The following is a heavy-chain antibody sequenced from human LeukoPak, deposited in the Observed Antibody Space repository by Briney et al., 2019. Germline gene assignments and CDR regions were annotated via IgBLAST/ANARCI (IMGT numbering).Heavy chain of an antibody. CDR3: AILEDPWTQDYGSGSYLFDY. V-gene: IGHV4-39*01. CDR2: IYYSGST. Sequence: PSETLSLTCTVSGGSISSRSFYWGWLRQPPGKGLEWIGRIYYSGSTFYNPSLKSRVTISVDTSKNLFSLTLNSVAAADTRVYCCAILEDPWTQDYGSGSYLFDYWGQGTLVTVSS. J-gene: IGHJ4*02. D-gene: IGHD3-10*01. CDR1: GGSISSRSFY.